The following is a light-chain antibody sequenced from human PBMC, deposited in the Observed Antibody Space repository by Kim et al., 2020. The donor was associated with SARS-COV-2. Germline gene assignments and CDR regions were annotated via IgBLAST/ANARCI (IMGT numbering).Light chain of an antibody. CDR1: ALAEKQ. J-gene: IGLJ1*01. CDR2: KDS. V-gene: IGLV3-25*03. CDR3: QSADGSGTYV. Sequence: VAPGQTARITYSGDALAEKQTYGYQQKSGQAPLLLIYKDSERPSGIPGRFAGSSSGTTVTLTISGVQAEDDADYYCQSADGSGTYVFGTGTKSPS.